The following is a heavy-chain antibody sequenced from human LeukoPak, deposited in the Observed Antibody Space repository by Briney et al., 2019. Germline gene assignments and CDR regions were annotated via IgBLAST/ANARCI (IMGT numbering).Heavy chain of an antibody. CDR1: GFTFSDYY. Sequence: GGSLRLSCAASGFTFSDYYMTWIRQAPGKGPEWVSYIGRSGSTIYYANSVKGRFTISRDNAKNSLYLQMNSLRAEDTAVYYCARRETYYYDTGGYSIDAFDIWGQGTMVTVSS. J-gene: IGHJ3*02. CDR3: ARRETYYYDTGGYSIDAFDI. V-gene: IGHV3-11*01. CDR2: IGRSGSTI. D-gene: IGHD3-22*01.